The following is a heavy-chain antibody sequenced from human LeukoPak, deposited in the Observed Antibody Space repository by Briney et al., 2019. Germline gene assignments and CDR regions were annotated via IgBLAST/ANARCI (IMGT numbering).Heavy chain of an antibody. CDR3: ARDFTGKRKWGVGGY. V-gene: IGHV1-2*02. CDR1: GYTFTGYY. J-gene: IGHJ4*02. Sequence: ASVKVSCKASGYTFTGYYMHWVRQAPGQGLEWMGWINPNSGGTNYAQKFQGRVTMTRDTSISTAYMELSRLRSDDTAVYYCARDFTGKRKWGVGGYWGQGTLVTVSS. CDR2: INPNSGGT. D-gene: IGHD3-10*01.